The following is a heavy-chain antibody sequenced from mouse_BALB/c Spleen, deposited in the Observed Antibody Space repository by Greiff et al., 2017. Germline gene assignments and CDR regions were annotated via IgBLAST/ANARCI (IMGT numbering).Heavy chain of an antibody. CDR2: IRSKSNNYAT. CDR1: GFTFNTYA. V-gene: IGHV10-1*02. Sequence: EVKVVESGGGLVQPKGSLKLSCAASGFTFNTYAMNWVRQAPGKGLEWVARIRSKSNNYATYYADSVKDRFTISRDDSQSMLYLQMNNLKTEDTAMYYCVRHGPPAFDYWGQGTTLTVSS. J-gene: IGHJ2*01. CDR3: VRHGPPAFDY.